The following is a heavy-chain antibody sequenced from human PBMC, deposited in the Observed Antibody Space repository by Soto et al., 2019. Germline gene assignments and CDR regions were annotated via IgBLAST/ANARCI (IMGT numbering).Heavy chain of an antibody. D-gene: IGHD3-3*01. Sequence: GGSLRLSCAAFGFTFSNAWMSWVRQAPGKGLEWVGRIKSKTDGGTTDYAAPVKGRFTISRDDSKNTLYLQMNSLKTEDTAVYYCTTEYYDFWSGYYSSGGFDYWGQGT. J-gene: IGHJ4*02. CDR2: IKSKTDGGTT. CDR1: GFTFSNAW. CDR3: TTEYYDFWSGYYSSGGFDY. V-gene: IGHV3-15*01.